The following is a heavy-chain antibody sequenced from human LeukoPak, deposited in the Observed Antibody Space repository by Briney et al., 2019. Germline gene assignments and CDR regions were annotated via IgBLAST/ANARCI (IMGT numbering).Heavy chain of an antibody. CDR3: ARGEHDAFDI. Sequence: GGSLRLSCAVSGFTSRGAAMTWVRQPPGNWLEWVSSIISSRSSIYYADSLKGRFTISRDNAKNSLFLQMNSLRAEDTAVYYCARGEHDAFDIWGQGAMVTISS. D-gene: IGHD1/OR15-1a*01. CDR2: IISSRSSI. CDR1: GFTSRGAA. J-gene: IGHJ3*02. V-gene: IGHV3-21*01.